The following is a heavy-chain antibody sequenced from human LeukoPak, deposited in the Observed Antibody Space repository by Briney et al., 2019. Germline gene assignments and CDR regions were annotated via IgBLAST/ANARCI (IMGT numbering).Heavy chain of an antibody. D-gene: IGHD6-19*01. Sequence: ASVKVSCKASGYTFTSYGISWVRQAPGQGLEWMGWISAYNGNTNYAQKFQGRVTMTRDASTSTVYMELSSLRSEDTAVYYCARPVAGTSGAFDYWGQGTLVTVSS. J-gene: IGHJ4*02. CDR2: ISAYNGNT. CDR3: ARPVAGTSGAFDY. V-gene: IGHV1-18*01. CDR1: GYTFTSYG.